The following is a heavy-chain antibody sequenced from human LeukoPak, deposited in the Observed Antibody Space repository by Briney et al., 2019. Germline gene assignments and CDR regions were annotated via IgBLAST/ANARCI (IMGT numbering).Heavy chain of an antibody. J-gene: IGHJ3*02. CDR3: ARLGPTRAFDI. Sequence: PSETLSLTCTVSGVSLSSYYWSWIRQPPGKGLEWIGRIYTSGSTNYNPSLKSRVTMSVDTSKNQFSLKLSSVTAADTAVYYCARLGPTRAFDIWGQGTMVTVSS. D-gene: IGHD2-2*01. CDR1: GVSLSSYY. V-gene: IGHV4-4*07. CDR2: IYTSGST.